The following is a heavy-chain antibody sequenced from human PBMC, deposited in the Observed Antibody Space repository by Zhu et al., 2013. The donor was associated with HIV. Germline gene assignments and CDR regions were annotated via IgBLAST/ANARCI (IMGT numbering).Heavy chain of an antibody. CDR3: AKDGAVAAMGDWFDP. D-gene: IGHD6-19*01. Sequence: QVHLVQSGAEVKKPGASVKVSCKTSGYIFTTHYIHWVRQVPGQGLEWMGGITPMFGTTDYAQKFQGRVTITAHKSTTTVYLELRGLKSEDTAIYYCAKDGAVAAMGDWFDPWGQGTLVTVSS. J-gene: IGHJ5*02. V-gene: IGHV1-69*06. CDR2: ITPMFGTT. CDR1: GYIFTTHY.